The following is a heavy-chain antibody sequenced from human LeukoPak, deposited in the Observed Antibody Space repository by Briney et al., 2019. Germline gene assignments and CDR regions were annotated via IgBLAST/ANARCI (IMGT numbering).Heavy chain of an antibody. CDR1: GGTFSSYA. Sequence: ASVKVSRKASGGTFSSYAISWVRQAPGQGLEWMGGIIPIFGTANYAQKFQGRVTITADKSTSTAYMELSSLRSEDTAVYYCARAPGIAAAGTGTFDYWGQGTLVTVSS. CDR3: ARAPGIAAAGTGTFDY. D-gene: IGHD6-13*01. J-gene: IGHJ4*02. V-gene: IGHV1-69*06. CDR2: IIPIFGTA.